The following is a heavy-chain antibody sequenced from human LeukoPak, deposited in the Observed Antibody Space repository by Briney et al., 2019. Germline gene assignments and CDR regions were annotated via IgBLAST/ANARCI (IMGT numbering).Heavy chain of an antibody. D-gene: IGHD6-13*01. Sequence: GGSLRLSCAASGFTFSSYSMNWVRQAPGKGLEWVSSISRSTSYIYYADSMKGRFTISRDNAKNSLYLQMNSLRAEDTAVYYCARATYDLSSSWSHGNWFDPWGQGTLVTVSS. CDR3: ARATYDLSSSWSHGNWFDP. CDR2: ISRSTSYI. CDR1: GFTFSSYS. J-gene: IGHJ5*02. V-gene: IGHV3-21*01.